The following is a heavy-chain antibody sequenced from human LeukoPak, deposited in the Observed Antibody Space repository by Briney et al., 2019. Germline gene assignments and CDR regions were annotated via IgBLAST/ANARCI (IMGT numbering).Heavy chain of an antibody. J-gene: IGHJ6*03. D-gene: IGHD6-19*01. Sequence: GASVKVSCKASGYTFTCYYMHWVRQAPGQGLEWMGWINPNSGGTNYAQKFQGRVTMTRDTSISTAYMELSRLRSDDTAVYYCAREYSSGWYYYYMDVWGKGTTVTVSS. CDR1: GYTFTCYY. CDR2: INPNSGGT. CDR3: AREYSSGWYYYYMDV. V-gene: IGHV1-2*02.